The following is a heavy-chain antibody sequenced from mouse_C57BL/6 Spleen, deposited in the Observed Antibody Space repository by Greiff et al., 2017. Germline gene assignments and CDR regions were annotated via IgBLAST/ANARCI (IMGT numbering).Heavy chain of an antibody. CDR2: FYPGSGSI. V-gene: IGHV1-62-2*01. J-gene: IGHJ1*03. CDR3: ARHEAPYYYGSSYWYFDV. D-gene: IGHD1-1*01. Sequence: VQLQQSGAELVKPGASVKLSCKASGYTFTEYTIHWVKQRSGQGLEWIGWFYPGSGSIKYNEKFKDKATLTADKSSSTVYMELSRLTSEDSAVYFCARHEAPYYYGSSYWYFDVWGTGTTVTVS. CDR1: GYTFTEYT.